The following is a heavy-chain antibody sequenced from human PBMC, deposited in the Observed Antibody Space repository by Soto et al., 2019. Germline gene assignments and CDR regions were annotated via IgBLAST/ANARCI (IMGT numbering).Heavy chain of an antibody. CDR3: GRDTYYDGSGYHSGGVDF. Sequence: QVQLVESGGGSVKPGGSLRLSCAASGFTFGGFYMGWIRQAPGRGLEWVSFISGSGGIIYLADSVKGRFAISRDNTKNSLYLQMNILRAEDTAVYYCGRDTYYDGSGYHSGGVDFWGQGTLVTVSS. CDR2: ISGSGGII. D-gene: IGHD3-22*01. V-gene: IGHV3-11*01. J-gene: IGHJ4*02. CDR1: GFTFGGFY.